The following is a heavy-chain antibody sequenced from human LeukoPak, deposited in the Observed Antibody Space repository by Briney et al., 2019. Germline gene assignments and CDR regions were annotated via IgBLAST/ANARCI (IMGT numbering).Heavy chain of an antibody. CDR2: INPKTGGT. J-gene: IGHJ5*01. V-gene: IGHV1-2*02. Sequence: GASVQVSCKASGYPFSGYYLHWVRQARGQGLELMGWINPKTGGTGSAQKFLGRVTMTRDTSISTVYMDLKRLTLDDTAVYFCARVLETDTSNFRFDSWGQGTLVTVSS. CDR1: GYPFSGYY. CDR3: ARVLETDTSNFRFDS. D-gene: IGHD3-3*01.